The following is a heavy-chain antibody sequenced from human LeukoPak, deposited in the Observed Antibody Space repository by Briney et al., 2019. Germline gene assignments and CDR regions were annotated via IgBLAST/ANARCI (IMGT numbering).Heavy chain of an antibody. Sequence: PGGSLRLSCAASGFTFSSYAMSWVRQAPGKGLEWVSAFLAAGGGTFYADSVKGRFTISRDNSKNTLYLQMNNLRNDDTAVYYCVKEPKLSDWFFDLWGRGTLVTVSS. CDR1: GFTFSSYA. CDR2: FLAAGGGT. D-gene: IGHD1-1*01. V-gene: IGHV3-23*01. CDR3: VKEPKLSDWFFDL. J-gene: IGHJ2*01.